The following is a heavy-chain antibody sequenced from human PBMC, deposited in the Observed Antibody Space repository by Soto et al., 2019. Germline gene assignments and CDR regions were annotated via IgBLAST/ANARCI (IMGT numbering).Heavy chain of an antibody. D-gene: IGHD3-10*01. V-gene: IGHV3-74*01. Sequence: GGSLRLSCAASGFNFGPFCMHWVRQATGKGLVWVSHINSDGTTIVYADSVKGRFTISRDNAKNTLYLQMNSLRVEDTAVYFCVRDRGYPDSFDIWGPGTLVTV. CDR2: INSDGTTI. CDR1: GFNFGPFC. CDR3: VRDRGYPDSFDI. J-gene: IGHJ3*02.